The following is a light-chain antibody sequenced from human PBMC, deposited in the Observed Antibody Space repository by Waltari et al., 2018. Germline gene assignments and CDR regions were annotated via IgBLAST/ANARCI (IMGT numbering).Light chain of an antibody. CDR3: CSYAGSSSLPYV. J-gene: IGLJ1*01. CDR2: EVS. Sequence: QSALTQPASVSGSPGQSITISCPGTSTDVGNSNIVPCYQHLPGKAPQLMIYEVSKRPSGVSNRFSGSKSGNTASLTISGLQSEHEADYYCCSYAGSSSLPYVCGSGTKVTVL. CDR1: STDVGNSNI. V-gene: IGLV2-23*02.